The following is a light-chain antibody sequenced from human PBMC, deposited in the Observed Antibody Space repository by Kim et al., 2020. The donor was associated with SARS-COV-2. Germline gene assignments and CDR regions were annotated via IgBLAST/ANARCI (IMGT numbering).Light chain of an antibody. V-gene: IGLV2-8*01. CDR2: DVS. CDR3: SSYAGSNNYVI. J-gene: IGLJ2*01. Sequence: QSVTISCSGTSSDVGGYYYVSLYQQHPGKAPKLMIYDVSKRPSGVPYRFSGSKSGNTASLTVSGLQAEDEADYYCSSYAGSNNYVIFGGGTQLTVL. CDR1: SSDVGGYYY.